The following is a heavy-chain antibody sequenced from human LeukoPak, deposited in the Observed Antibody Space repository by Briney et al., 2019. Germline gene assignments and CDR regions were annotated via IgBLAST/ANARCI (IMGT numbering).Heavy chain of an antibody. Sequence: GGSLRLSCAASGFTVSSNYMSWVRQAPGKGLEWVSVIYSGGSTYYADSVKGRFTISRDNSKNTLYLQMNSLRAEDTAVYYCAREGEAYCGGDCSGWYFDLWGRGTLVTVSS. CDR3: AREGEAYCGGDCSGWYFDL. J-gene: IGHJ2*01. CDR2: IYSGGST. V-gene: IGHV3-66*01. CDR1: GFTVSSNY. D-gene: IGHD2-21*02.